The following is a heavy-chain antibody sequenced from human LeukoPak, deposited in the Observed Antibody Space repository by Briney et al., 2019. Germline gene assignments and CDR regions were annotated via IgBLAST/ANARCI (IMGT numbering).Heavy chain of an antibody. D-gene: IGHD3-9*01. Sequence: GGSLRLSCATSGFIFSNYAVNWVRQAPGKGLEWVSIISGSGDTTYYADSVKGRFTISGDNSKNTLYPQMNSLRAEDTAVYYCAKQGRDWLRDYYYYMDVWGKGTTVTISS. CDR1: GFIFSNYA. V-gene: IGHV3-23*01. CDR2: ISGSGDTT. J-gene: IGHJ6*03. CDR3: AKQGRDWLRDYYYYMDV.